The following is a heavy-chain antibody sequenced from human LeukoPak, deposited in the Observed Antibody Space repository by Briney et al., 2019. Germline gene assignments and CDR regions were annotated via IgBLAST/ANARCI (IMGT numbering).Heavy chain of an antibody. V-gene: IGHV4-59*01. CDR3: VRAREAYYDRAFDI. J-gene: IGHJ3*02. D-gene: IGHD3-22*01. CDR2: IYYSGNT. Sequence: SETLSLTCIVSGGSISSYYWNWIRQPPGKGLEWIGYIYYSGNTNSNPALKSRVTISVDTSKKQFSLKLSSVPAADTAVYYCVRAREAYYDRAFDIWGQGTMVTVSS. CDR1: GGSISSYY.